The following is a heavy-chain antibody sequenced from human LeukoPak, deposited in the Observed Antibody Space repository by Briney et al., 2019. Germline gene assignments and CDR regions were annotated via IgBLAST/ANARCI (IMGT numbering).Heavy chain of an antibody. CDR2: MYCGGSS. V-gene: IGHV4-39*01. J-gene: IGHJ4*02. CDR3: ARRSDSGSDDGEDYFDY. CDR1: GGSINSGTFY. D-gene: IGHD1-26*01. Sequence: SETLSLACTVSGGSINSGTFYWSWMRQPPGQGLEWIGSMYCGGSSYYNPSLKSRVTTSVDTSKNQFSLKLTSVTAADTAVYFCARRSDSGSDDGEDYFDYWGQGALVTVSS.